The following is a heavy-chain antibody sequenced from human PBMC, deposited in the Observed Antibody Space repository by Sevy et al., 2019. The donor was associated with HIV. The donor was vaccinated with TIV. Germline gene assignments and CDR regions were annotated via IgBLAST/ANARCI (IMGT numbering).Heavy chain of an antibody. CDR2: INPNSGGT. CDR3: ARIFGIFGVVIRLGEDYYGMDV. V-gene: IGHV1-2*06. Sequence: ASVTVSCKASGYTFTGYYMHWVRQAPGQGLEWMGRINPNSGGTNYSQKFQGRVTMTRDTSISTAYMELSRLRSDDTAVYYCARIFGIFGVVIRLGEDYYGMDVWGQGTTVTVS. D-gene: IGHD3-3*01. J-gene: IGHJ6*02. CDR1: GYTFTGYY.